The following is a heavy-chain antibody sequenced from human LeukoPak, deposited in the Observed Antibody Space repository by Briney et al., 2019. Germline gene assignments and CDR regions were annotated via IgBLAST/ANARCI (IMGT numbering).Heavy chain of an antibody. CDR3: ARVVATAGNNWFDP. CDR1: GGSFSGYY. D-gene: IGHD6-13*01. Sequence: SETLSLTCAVYGGSFSGYYWSWIRQPPGKGLEWIGEINHSGSTNYNPSLKSRVTISVDTSKNQFSLKLNSVTAADTAVYYCARVVATAGNNWFDPWGQGTLVTVSS. CDR2: INHSGST. V-gene: IGHV4-34*01. J-gene: IGHJ5*02.